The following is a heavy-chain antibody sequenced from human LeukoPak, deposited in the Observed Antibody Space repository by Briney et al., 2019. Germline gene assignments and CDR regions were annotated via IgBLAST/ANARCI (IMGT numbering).Heavy chain of an antibody. CDR2: ISGGGGSK. CDR3: ARGDCSSTSCPQAPLDY. CDR1: GFTFSSCA. Sequence: PGGSLRLSCAASGFTFSSCAMSWVRQAPGKGLEWVSAISGGGGSKYYADSVKGRFTISRDNSKNTLYLQMNSLRAEDTAVYYCARGDCSSTSCPQAPLDYWGQGTLVTVSS. V-gene: IGHV3-23*01. J-gene: IGHJ4*02. D-gene: IGHD2-2*01.